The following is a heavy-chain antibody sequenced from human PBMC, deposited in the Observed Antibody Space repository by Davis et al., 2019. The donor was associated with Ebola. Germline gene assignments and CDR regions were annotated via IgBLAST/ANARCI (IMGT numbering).Heavy chain of an antibody. CDR1: GLTFSNFW. CDR2: IKTDGSYT. Sequence: GESLKISCAASGLTFSNFWMHWVRQAPRKGLEWLSHIKTDGSYTNYADSVRGRFTISRDNARNTLYLEMNSLSVEDTDVYYCEGCIISGCYWGQGTLVSVSS. J-gene: IGHJ4*02. CDR3: EGCIISGCY. V-gene: IGHV3-74*01. D-gene: IGHD3-16*01.